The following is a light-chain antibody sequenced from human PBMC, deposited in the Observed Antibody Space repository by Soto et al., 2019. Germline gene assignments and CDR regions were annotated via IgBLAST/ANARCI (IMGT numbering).Light chain of an antibody. V-gene: IGLV1-44*01. CDR1: SSNIGSNT. CDR2: SNN. J-gene: IGLJ1*01. CDR3: AAWDDSLNGLNYA. Sequence: QSVLTQPPSASGTPGQRVTISCSGSSSNIGSNTVNWYQQLPGTAPKLLIYSNNQRPSGVPDRFSGSKSGTSASLAISGLQSEDEADYYCAAWDDSLNGLNYAFGTGTKVTVL.